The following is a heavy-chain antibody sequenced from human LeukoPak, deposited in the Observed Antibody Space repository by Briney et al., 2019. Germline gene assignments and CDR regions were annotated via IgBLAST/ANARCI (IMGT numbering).Heavy chain of an antibody. D-gene: IGHD6-19*01. J-gene: IGHJ4*02. CDR1: GGTFISYA. Sequence: GASVKVSCKASGGTFISYAISWVRQAPGQGLEWMGGIIPIFGTANYAQKFQGRVTITADESTSTAYMELSSLRSEDMVVYSCVRDKGSGWYDYWGQGTLVTVSS. CDR2: IIPIFGTA. CDR3: VRDKGSGWYDY. V-gene: IGHV1-69*13.